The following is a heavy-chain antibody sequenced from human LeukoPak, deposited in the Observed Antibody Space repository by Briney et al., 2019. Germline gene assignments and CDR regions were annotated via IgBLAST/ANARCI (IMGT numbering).Heavy chain of an antibody. J-gene: IGHJ3*02. CDR2: IYPGDSDI. Sequence: PGESLTISCKGSGYTFSNYWIGWVRQMPGKGLEGMGIIYPGDSDIRYSPSFQGQVTISADKSISTAYLQWSSLKASDTAMYYCARRKDTAMGYDAFDIWGQGTMVTVSS. V-gene: IGHV5-51*01. CDR1: GYTFSNYW. D-gene: IGHD5-18*01. CDR3: ARRKDTAMGYDAFDI.